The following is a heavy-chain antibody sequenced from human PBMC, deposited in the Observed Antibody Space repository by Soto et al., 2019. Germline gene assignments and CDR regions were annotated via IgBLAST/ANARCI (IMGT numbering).Heavy chain of an antibody. V-gene: IGHV1-18*01. Sequence: QVQLVQSGAEVKKPGASVKVSCKASGYTFTSYGISWVRQASGQGLEWRGWISAYNGNTKYAQKLQGRVTMTTDTSTTTAYMELRSLRSADTAVYFWARDEAYKWNDGGWFDPWGQGTLVTVSS. CDR1: GYTFTSYG. CDR3: ARDEAYKWNDGGWFDP. D-gene: IGHD1-1*01. J-gene: IGHJ5*02. CDR2: ISAYNGNT.